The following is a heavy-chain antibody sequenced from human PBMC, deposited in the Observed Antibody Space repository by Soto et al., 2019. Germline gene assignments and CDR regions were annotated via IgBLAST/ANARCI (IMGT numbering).Heavy chain of an antibody. Sequence: QVQLQESGPGLVKPSGTLSLTCAVSGGSISNNNWWSWVRQSPGKGLEWIGEIHHSGSTNYNPSLKSRVTISVDTSKNQFSLKLSYVTAADTAVYYCARHPVPYYYDSSGLCYFDYWGQGTLVTVSS. CDR2: IHHSGST. CDR1: GGSISNNNW. J-gene: IGHJ4*02. V-gene: IGHV4-4*02. CDR3: ARHPVPYYYDSSGLCYFDY. D-gene: IGHD3-22*01.